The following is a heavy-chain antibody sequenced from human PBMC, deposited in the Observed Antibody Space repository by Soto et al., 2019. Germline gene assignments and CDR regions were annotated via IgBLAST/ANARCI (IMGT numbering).Heavy chain of an antibody. D-gene: IGHD1-26*01. CDR1: GFTFSSHA. Sequence: EVQLLESGGGLVQPGGSLRLSCAASGFTFSSHAMGWVRQAPGKGLEWVSAIGGRGRDTYYADSMKGRFTISRDNSKNSLSLQMNSLRAEDTAVYYCAILGGTYYAFDVWGQGTLVTVS. V-gene: IGHV3-23*01. CDR2: IGGRGRDT. J-gene: IGHJ3*01. CDR3: AILGGTYYAFDV.